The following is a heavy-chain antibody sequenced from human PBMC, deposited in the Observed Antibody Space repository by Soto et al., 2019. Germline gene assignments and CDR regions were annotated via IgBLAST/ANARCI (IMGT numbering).Heavy chain of an antibody. CDR3: ARMYSSGYDAFDI. D-gene: IGHD6-19*01. J-gene: IGHJ3*02. Sequence: SETLSLTCTVSGGSISSSSYYWGWIRQPPGKGLEWIGSIYYSGSTYYNPSLKSRVTISVDTSKNQFSLKLSSVTAAGTAVYYCARMYSSGYDAFDIWGQGTMVTVSS. V-gene: IGHV4-39*01. CDR1: GGSISSSSYY. CDR2: IYYSGST.